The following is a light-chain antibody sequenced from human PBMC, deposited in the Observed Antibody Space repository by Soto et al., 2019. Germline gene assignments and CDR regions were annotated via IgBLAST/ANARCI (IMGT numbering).Light chain of an antibody. CDR1: SSNIGAGYD. V-gene: IGLV1-40*01. Sequence: QSVLTQPPSVSGAPGQRVTISFTGSSSNIGAGYDVHWYQQLPGTAPKLLIYGNSNRPSGVPDRFSGSKSGTSASLAITGLQAEDEADYYCQPYDSSLSGWVFGGGTKVTVL. J-gene: IGLJ3*02. CDR2: GNS. CDR3: QPYDSSLSGWV.